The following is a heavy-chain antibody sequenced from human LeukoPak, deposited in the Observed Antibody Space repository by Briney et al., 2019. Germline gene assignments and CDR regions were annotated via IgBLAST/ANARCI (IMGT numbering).Heavy chain of an antibody. CDR1: GGTFSNYA. J-gene: IGHJ4*02. Sequence: ASVKVSCKASGGTFSNYAISWVRQAPGQGLEWMGRIIPILGIANYAQKCQGRVTITADKSTSTAYMELSSLRSEDTAVYYCARDAPLQAQDYWGQGTLVTVSS. CDR2: IIPILGIA. V-gene: IGHV1-69*04. CDR3: ARDAPLQAQDY.